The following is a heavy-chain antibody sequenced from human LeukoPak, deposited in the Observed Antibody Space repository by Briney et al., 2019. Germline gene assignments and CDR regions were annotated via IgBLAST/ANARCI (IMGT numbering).Heavy chain of an antibody. CDR2: IYCSGST. CDR1: GGSISSYY. CDR3: ARQAIFGVAIDY. Sequence: SETLSLTCTVSGGSISSYYWSWIRQPPGKGLEWIGYIYCSGSTNYNPSLKSRVTMSLDTSENQFSLKLRSVTAADTAVYYCARQAIFGVAIDYWGQGTLVTVSS. V-gene: IGHV4-59*08. D-gene: IGHD3-3*01. J-gene: IGHJ4*02.